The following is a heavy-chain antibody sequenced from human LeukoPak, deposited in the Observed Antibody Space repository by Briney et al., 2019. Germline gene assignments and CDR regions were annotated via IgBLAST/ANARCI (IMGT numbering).Heavy chain of an antibody. D-gene: IGHD6-13*01. J-gene: IGHJ4*02. CDR1: GGSISSYY. Sequence: PSETLSLTCTVSGGSISSYYWSWIRQPPGKGLEWIGYIYYSGSTNYNPSLKSRVTISVDTSKNQFSLKLSSVTAADTAVYYCVGGVKGGTAAAGTDYWGQGTLVTVSS. V-gene: IGHV4-59*08. CDR3: VGGVKGGTAAAGTDY. CDR2: IYYSGST.